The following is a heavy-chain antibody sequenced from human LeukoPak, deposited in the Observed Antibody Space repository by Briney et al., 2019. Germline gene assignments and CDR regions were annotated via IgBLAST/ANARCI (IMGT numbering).Heavy chain of an antibody. CDR1: GFTFGTYA. Sequence: PGGSLRLSCAASGFTFGTYAMSWVRQAPGKGLEWVSGISVSGASTFYADSVKGRFTISRDNSKNTLYLQMNSLRAEDTAVYYCAKAGPYSGSYHGDAFDIWGQGTMVTVSS. CDR2: ISVSGAST. J-gene: IGHJ3*02. D-gene: IGHD1-26*01. CDR3: AKAGPYSGSYHGDAFDI. V-gene: IGHV3-23*01.